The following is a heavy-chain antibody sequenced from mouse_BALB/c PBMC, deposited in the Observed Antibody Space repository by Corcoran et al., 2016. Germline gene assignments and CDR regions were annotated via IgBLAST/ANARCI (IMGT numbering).Heavy chain of an antibody. CDR2: INPDSSTI. J-gene: IGHJ3*01. CDR1: GFDFSRYW. CDR3: ARPQGNYLAWFAY. Sequence: EVKLLESGGGLVQPGGSLKLSCAASGFDFSRYWMSWVRQAPGKGLEWIGEINPDSSTINYTPSLKDKFIISRDNAKNTLYLQMSKVRSEDTDLYYCARPQGNYLAWFAYWGQGTLVTVSA. V-gene: IGHV4-1*02. D-gene: IGHD2-1*01.